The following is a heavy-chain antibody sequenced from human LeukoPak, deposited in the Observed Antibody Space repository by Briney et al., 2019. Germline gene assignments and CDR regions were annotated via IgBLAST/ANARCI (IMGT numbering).Heavy chain of an antibody. J-gene: IGHJ4*02. CDR3: ARDDRNLGGLPDH. V-gene: IGHV1-2*02. CDR2: INPNSGGT. Sequence: ASVKVSCKASGYTFTGYYMHWVRQAPGQGLEWMGWINPNSGGTNYAQKFQGRVTMTRDTSISTAYMELSRLRSDDTAVYYCARDDRNLGGLPDHWGQGTLVTVSS. CDR1: GYTFTGYY. D-gene: IGHD2-15*01.